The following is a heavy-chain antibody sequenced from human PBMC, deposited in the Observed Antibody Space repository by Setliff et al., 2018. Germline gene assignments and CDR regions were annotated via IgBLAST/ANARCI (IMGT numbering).Heavy chain of an antibody. V-gene: IGHV5-51*01. J-gene: IGHJ6*02. D-gene: IGHD7-27*01. Sequence: GESLKISCKGSGYSFTRYWIGWVRQMPGKGLEWMGIIYPSDSDTRYSPSFQGQVTISADKSISTAYLQWSSLKASDTAMYYCARRQGANWGSDYYYGMDVWGQGNPGHRLL. CDR3: ARRQGANWGSDYYYGMDV. CDR2: IYPSDSDT. CDR1: GYSFTRYW.